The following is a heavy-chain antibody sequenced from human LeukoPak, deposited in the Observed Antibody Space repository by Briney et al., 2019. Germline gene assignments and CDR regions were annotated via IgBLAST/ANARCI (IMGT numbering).Heavy chain of an antibody. D-gene: IGHD4-17*01. Sequence: GGSLRLSCAASGFTFSSYSMNWVRKAPGKGLEGLSYISSSSSPIYYAGSAKGRLPISRASAKTSLYLQMNSLRAEDTAVYFCARLSGDPPYWGQGTLVTVSS. CDR1: GFTFSSYS. CDR2: ISSSSSPI. V-gene: IGHV3-48*01. J-gene: IGHJ4*02. CDR3: ARLSGDPPY.